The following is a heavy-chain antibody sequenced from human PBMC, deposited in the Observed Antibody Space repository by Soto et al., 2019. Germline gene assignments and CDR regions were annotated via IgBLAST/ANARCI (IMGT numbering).Heavy chain of an antibody. CDR2: ISGSGGST. V-gene: IGHV3-23*01. CDR3: AKGQLGDYIWGSYRHYFPFDY. D-gene: IGHD3-16*02. CDR1: GFTFSSYA. J-gene: IGHJ4*02. Sequence: GGSLRLSCAASGFTFSSYAMSWVRQAPGKGLEWVSAISGSGGSTYYADSVKGRFTISRDNSKNTLYLQMNSLRAEDTAVYYCAKGQLGDYIWGSYRHYFPFDYWGQGTLVTVSS.